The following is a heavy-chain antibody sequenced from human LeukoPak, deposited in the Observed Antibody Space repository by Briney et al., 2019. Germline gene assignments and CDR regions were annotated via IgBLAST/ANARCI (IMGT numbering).Heavy chain of an antibody. J-gene: IGHJ4*02. CDR2: INPNSGGT. D-gene: IGHD5-18*01. CDR1: GYTFTGYY. V-gene: IGHV1-2*02. Sequence: AASVKVSCKASGYTFTGYYMHWVRQAPGQGLEWMGWINPNSGGTNYAQKFQGRVTMTRDTSISTAYMELSRLRSDDTAVYYCARMPNSYATREVENWGQGTLVTVSS. CDR3: ARMPNSYATREVEN.